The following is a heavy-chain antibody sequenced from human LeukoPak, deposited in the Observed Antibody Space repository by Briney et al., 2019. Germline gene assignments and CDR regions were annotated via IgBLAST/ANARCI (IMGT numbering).Heavy chain of an antibody. CDR2: ISKDGGDS. Sequence: RLXXAAXXFTFSSYAMHWVRQAPGKXXXGVSAISKDGGDSYYADPVKGRFAISRDNSKNMLYLQMNSPRAEDTAVYYCAKDEMAVAIFDYWGQGTLVTVSS. CDR3: AKDEMAVAIFDY. CDR1: XFTFSSYA. V-gene: IGHV3-23*01. D-gene: IGHD6-19*01. J-gene: IGHJ4*02.